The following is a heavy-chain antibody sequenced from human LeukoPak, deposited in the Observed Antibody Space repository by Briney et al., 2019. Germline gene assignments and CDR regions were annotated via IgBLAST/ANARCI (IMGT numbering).Heavy chain of an antibody. V-gene: IGHV3-30-3*01. Sequence: GGSLGLSCAASGFTFSSYAMHWVRQAPGKGLEWVAVISYDGSNKYYTDSVKGRFTISRDNSKNTLYLQMNSLRAEDTAVYYCAREYYYDSSGPLGYWGQGTLVTVSS. CDR1: GFTFSSYA. D-gene: IGHD3-22*01. CDR2: ISYDGSNK. J-gene: IGHJ4*02. CDR3: AREYYYDSSGPLGY.